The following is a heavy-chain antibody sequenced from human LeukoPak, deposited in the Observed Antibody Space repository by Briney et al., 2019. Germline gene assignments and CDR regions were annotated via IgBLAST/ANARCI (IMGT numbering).Heavy chain of an antibody. Sequence: PSETLSLTCAVYGGSFSGYYWSWIRQPPGKGLEWIGEINHSGSTNYNPSLKSRVTISVDTSKNQFSLKLSSVTAADTAVYYCARGRAWSRDYVWGSYQTKYYFDYWGQGTLVTVSS. V-gene: IGHV4-34*01. D-gene: IGHD3-16*02. CDR3: ARGRAWSRDYVWGSYQTKYYFDY. CDR1: GGSFSGYY. J-gene: IGHJ4*02. CDR2: INHSGST.